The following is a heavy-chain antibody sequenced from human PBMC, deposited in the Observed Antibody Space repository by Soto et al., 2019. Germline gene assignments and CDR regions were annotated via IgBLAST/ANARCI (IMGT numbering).Heavy chain of an antibody. CDR2: ISGSGGST. J-gene: IGHJ6*03. D-gene: IGHD2-2*01. V-gene: IGHV3-23*01. CDR1: GFTFSSYA. Sequence: EVQLLESGGGLVQPGGSLRLSCAASGFTFSSYAMSWVRQAPGKGLEWVSAISGSGGSTYYADSVKGRFTISRDNSKNTLYLQMNSMRAEDTAVYYCAKEGKDCSSTSWRYYYYYDMDVWGKGTTVTVSS. CDR3: AKEGKDCSSTSWRYYYYYDMDV.